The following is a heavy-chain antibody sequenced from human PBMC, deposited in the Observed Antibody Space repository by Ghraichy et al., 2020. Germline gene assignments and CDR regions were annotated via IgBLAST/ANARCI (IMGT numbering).Heavy chain of an antibody. D-gene: IGHD3-3*01. Sequence: GGSLRLSCSASGFTFRDYTMSWFRQAPGKGLEWVGFIRSRSYSATTEYAASVKGRFSISRDDSKSLAYLQMSSLKTEDTAMYYCARDTAPVLGFLKYLFYPYMDVWGKGTAVTVSS. CDR1: GFTFRDYT. CDR2: IRSRSYSATT. V-gene: IGHV3-49*03. CDR3: ARDTAPVLGFLKYLFYPYMDV. J-gene: IGHJ6*03.